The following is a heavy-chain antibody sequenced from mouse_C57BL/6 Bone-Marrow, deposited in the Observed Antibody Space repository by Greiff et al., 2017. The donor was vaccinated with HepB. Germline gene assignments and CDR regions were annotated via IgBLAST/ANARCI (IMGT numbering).Heavy chain of an antibody. D-gene: IGHD5-5*01. CDR1: GYTFTSYW. CDR3: AREVGFSTPYEFDY. Sequence: QVQLQQPGAELVMPGASVKLSCKASGYTFTSYWMHWVKQRPGQGLEWIGEIDPSDSYTNYNQKFKGKSTLTVDKSSSTAYMQLSSLTSEDSAVYYCAREVGFSTPYEFDYWGQGTPLTVSS. CDR2: IDPSDSYT. J-gene: IGHJ2*01. V-gene: IGHV1-69*01.